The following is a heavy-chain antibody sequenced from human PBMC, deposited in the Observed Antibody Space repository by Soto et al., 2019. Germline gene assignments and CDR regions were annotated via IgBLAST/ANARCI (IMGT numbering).Heavy chain of an antibody. J-gene: IGHJ4*02. V-gene: IGHV4-4*07. CDR1: GGSISSYY. D-gene: IGHD3-9*01. CDR2: IYTSGST. CDR3: AREAQGRYFDWSFDF. Sequence: NPSETLSLTCTVSGGSISSYYWSWIRQPAGKGLEWIGRIYTSGSTNYNPSLKSRVTMSVDTSKNQFSLKLSSVTAADTAVYYCAREAQGRYFDWSFDFWGQGTLVTVSS.